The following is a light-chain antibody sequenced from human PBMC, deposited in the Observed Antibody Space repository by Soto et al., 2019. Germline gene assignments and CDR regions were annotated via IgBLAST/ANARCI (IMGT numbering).Light chain of an antibody. J-gene: IGKJ4*01. Sequence: DIVMTQSPLTLPVTPGEPASISCRSSQSLLHSSGYNYLEWYLQKPGQSPQLLIYLGSNRASWVPDRFSGSGSGTDFTLKISRVEAEDVGVYYCMKALQTPLTFGGGTKVEIK. CDR2: LGS. CDR3: MKALQTPLT. V-gene: IGKV2-28*01. CDR1: QSLLHSSGYNY.